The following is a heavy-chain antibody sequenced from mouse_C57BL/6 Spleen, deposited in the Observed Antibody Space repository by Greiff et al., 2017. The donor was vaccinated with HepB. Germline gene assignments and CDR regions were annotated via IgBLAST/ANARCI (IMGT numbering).Heavy chain of an antibody. D-gene: IGHD1-1*01. J-gene: IGHJ4*01. V-gene: IGHV1-82*01. CDR3: ARGGKGYAMDY. CDR2: IYPGDGDT. CDR1: GYAFSSSW. Sequence: VQLKESGPELVKPGASVKISCKASGYAFSSSWMNWVKQRPGKGLEWIGRIYPGDGDTNYNGKFKGKATLTADKSSSTAYMQLSSLTSEDSAVYFCARGGKGYAMDYWGQGTSVTVSS.